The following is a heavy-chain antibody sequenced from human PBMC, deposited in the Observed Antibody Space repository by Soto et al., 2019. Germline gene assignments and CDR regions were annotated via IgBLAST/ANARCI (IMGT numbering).Heavy chain of an antibody. J-gene: IGHJ5*02. D-gene: IGHD2-15*01. CDR3: ALHQYTGPAATGRFNP. V-gene: IGHV4-39*01. Sequence: QLQLQESGPGLVKPSETLSLTCTVSGGSLSSSSYYWGWIRQPPGKGLEWIGNIFYSGNTYYNPSLKSRVTISVDTSKNQFSLKLSSVTAADTAVYYRALHQYTGPAATGRFNPWGQGTLVTVSS. CDR2: IFYSGNT. CDR1: GGSLSSSSYY.